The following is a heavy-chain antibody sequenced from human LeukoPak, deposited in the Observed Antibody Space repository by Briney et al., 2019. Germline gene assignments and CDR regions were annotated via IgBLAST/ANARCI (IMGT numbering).Heavy chain of an antibody. V-gene: IGHV4-39*01. CDR2: IYYSGST. CDR1: GGSISSNIHY. J-gene: IGHJ4*02. D-gene: IGHD2/OR15-2a*01. CDR3: ARHFYAKDY. Sequence: PSETLSLTCTVSGGSISSNIHYWGWIRQPPGKGLEWIGSIYYSGSTYYNPSLKSRVTISVDTSKNQFSLKLSSVTAADTAVYYCARHFYAKDYWGQGTLVTVSS.